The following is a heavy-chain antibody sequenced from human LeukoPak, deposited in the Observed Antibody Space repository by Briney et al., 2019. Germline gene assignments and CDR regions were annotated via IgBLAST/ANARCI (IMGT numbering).Heavy chain of an antibody. V-gene: IGHV3-9*01. CDR1: GFTFDDYA. J-gene: IGHJ4*02. CDR3: AKDIGSSV. D-gene: IGHD3-10*01. Sequence: GGSLRLPCAASGFTFDDYAMHWVRQAPGKGLEWVSGISWNSGSIGYADSVKGRFTISRDNAKNSLYLQMNRLRAEDTALYYCAKDIGSSVWGQGTLVTVSS. CDR2: ISWNSGSI.